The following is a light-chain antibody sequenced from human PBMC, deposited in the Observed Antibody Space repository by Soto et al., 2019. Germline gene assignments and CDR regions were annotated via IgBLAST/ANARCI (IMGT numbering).Light chain of an antibody. Sequence: PGQRATLSCRASQSISTYLAWYQVKPGQAPRLLIYDASSRATGVPARFSGSGSGTDFTLTISRVDPEDVAVYYCQQYGSSPLLTFGGGTKVDNK. J-gene: IGKJ4*01. CDR3: QQYGSSPLLT. V-gene: IGKV3-20*01. CDR1: QSISTY. CDR2: DAS.